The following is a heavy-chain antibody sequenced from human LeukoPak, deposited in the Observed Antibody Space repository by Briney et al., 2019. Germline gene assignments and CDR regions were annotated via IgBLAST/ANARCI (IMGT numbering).Heavy chain of an antibody. Sequence: PSETLSLTCTVSGGSISSGGYYWSWIRQHPGKGLEWIVYIYYSGSTYYNPSLKSRVTISVDTSKNQFSLKLSSVTAADTAVYYCARDFPDSSGYWSAFDIWGQGTMVTVSS. V-gene: IGHV4-31*03. CDR3: ARDFPDSSGYWSAFDI. CDR2: IYYSGST. D-gene: IGHD3-22*01. CDR1: GGSISSGGYY. J-gene: IGHJ3*02.